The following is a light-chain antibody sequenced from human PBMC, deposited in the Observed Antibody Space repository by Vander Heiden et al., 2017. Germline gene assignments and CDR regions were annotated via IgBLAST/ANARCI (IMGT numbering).Light chain of an antibody. CDR3: QQYNNWPQT. Sequence: EIVMTLSPGTLSVSPGEKATLSCRASQSVSSNLAWYQQKPGQAPRLLIYDASTRATGIPARFSGSGSGTEFTLTISSLQSEDFAVYYCQQYNNWPQTLGQGTKLEI. V-gene: IGKV3-15*01. J-gene: IGKJ2*01. CDR2: DAS. CDR1: QSVSSN.